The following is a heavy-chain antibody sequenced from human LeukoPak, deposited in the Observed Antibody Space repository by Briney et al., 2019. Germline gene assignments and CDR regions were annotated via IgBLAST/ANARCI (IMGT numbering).Heavy chain of an antibody. CDR1: GGSFSGYY. Sequence: SETLSLTCAVYGGSFSGYYWSWIRQPPGKGLEWIGEINHSGSTNYNPSLKSRVTISVDTSKNQFSLKLSSVTAADTAVYYCARTYVWGSYRYPANRKNWFDPWGQGTLVTVSS. CDR3: ARTYVWGSYRYPANRKNWFDP. D-gene: IGHD3-16*02. J-gene: IGHJ5*02. CDR2: INHSGST. V-gene: IGHV4-34*01.